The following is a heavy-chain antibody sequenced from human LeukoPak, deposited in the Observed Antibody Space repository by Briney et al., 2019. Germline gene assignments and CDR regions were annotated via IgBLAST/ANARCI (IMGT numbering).Heavy chain of an antibody. Sequence: ASVKVSCKASGYTFTGYYMHWARQAPGQGLEWMGWINPNSGGTNYAQKFQGRVTMTRDTSISTAYMELSRLRSDDTAVYYCARVQRYCSSTGCYPDTNFDYWGRGTLVTVSS. J-gene: IGHJ4*02. CDR1: GYTFTGYY. CDR3: ARVQRYCSSTGCYPDTNFDY. CDR2: INPNSGGT. D-gene: IGHD2-2*01. V-gene: IGHV1-2*02.